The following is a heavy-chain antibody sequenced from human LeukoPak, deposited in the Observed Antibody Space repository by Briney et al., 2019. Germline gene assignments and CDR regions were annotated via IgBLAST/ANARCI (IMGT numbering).Heavy chain of an antibody. J-gene: IGHJ4*02. CDR2: RKQDGSET. CDR3: VGEYDLGY. CDR1: GFSFSSYW. V-gene: IGHV3-7*05. D-gene: IGHD3/OR15-3a*01. Sequence: AGSLRLSCATSGFSFSSYWKSWVRQAPAPGLEWMGKRKQDGSETYYVDSVKGRFTISRDNAKISVYLQMNSLRAEDTAVYYCVGEYDLGYWGQGTLVTVSS.